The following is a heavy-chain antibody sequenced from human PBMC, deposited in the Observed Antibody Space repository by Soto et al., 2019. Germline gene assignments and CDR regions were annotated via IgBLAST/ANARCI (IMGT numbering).Heavy chain of an antibody. V-gene: IGHV3-9*01. D-gene: IGHD1-26*01. CDR3: AKGPYSWGYFDS. J-gene: IGHJ4*02. Sequence: EVQLVESGGGLVQPGRSLRLSCAASGFTFADYAMHWVRQAPGKGLEWVSGISWNSGSIGYADSVKGRFTISRDNAKNSLYLQMNSLRAEDTALYYCAKGPYSWGYFDSWGQGNLVTVSS. CDR2: ISWNSGSI. CDR1: GFTFADYA.